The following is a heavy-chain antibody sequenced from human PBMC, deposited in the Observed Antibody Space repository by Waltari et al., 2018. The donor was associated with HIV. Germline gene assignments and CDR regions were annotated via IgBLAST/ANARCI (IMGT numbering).Heavy chain of an antibody. CDR3: VRAPLVVAPTAYRPYNWFDT. Sequence: QVQLQQWGAGLMKPSETLSLTCAVYSGSLSGYYWTSIRQPPEKGLEWIGEINPSGNTNDHPSLQSRVTSSIATSKNQFSRRVTSVTAADTAVYYCVRAPLVVAPTAYRPYNWFDTWGQGTLVTVSS. CDR2: INPSGNT. V-gene: IGHV4-34*02. CDR1: SGSLSGYY. D-gene: IGHD2-2*01. J-gene: IGHJ5*02.